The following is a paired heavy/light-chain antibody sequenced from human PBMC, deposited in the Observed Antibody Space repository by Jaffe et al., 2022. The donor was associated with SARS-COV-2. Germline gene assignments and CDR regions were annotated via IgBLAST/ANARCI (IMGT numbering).Heavy chain of an antibody. D-gene: IGHD3-22*01. CDR1: GFTFSSYA. CDR2: ISYDGSNK. CDR3: ARGLSVVVIDRNWYFDL. Sequence: QVQLVESGGGVVQPGRSLRLSCAASGFTFSSYAMHWVRQAPGKGLEWVAVISYDGSNKYYADSVKGRFTISRDNSKNTLYLQMNSLRAEDTAVYYCARGLSVVVIDRNWYFDLWGRGTLVTVSS. V-gene: IGHV3-30*04. J-gene: IGHJ2*01.
Light chain of an antibody. CDR2: GNS. Sequence: QSVLTQPPSVSGAPGQRVTISCTGSSSNIGAGYDVHWYQQLPGTAPKLLIYGNSNRPSGVPDRFSGSKSGTSASLAISGLQAEDEADYYCQSYDSSLSGSVFGGGTKLTVL. CDR1: SSNIGAGYD. J-gene: IGLJ2*01. V-gene: IGLV1-40*01. CDR3: QSYDSSLSGSV.